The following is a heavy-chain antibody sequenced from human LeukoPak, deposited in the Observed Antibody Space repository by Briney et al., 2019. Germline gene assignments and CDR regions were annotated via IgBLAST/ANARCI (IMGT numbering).Heavy chain of an antibody. D-gene: IGHD2-15*01. CDR2: IYPGDSDT. CDR1: GYSFTNYW. CDR3: ARQRYCSGGSCYPIYYFDY. Sequence: GESLKISCQGSGYSFTNYWIGWVRQMAGKVLEWIGIIYPGDSDTRYSPSFQGQVTISADKSIRTAYLQWNSLKAADTAMYYCARQRYCSGGSCYPIYYFDYWGQGTLVTVSS. V-gene: IGHV5-51*01. J-gene: IGHJ4*02.